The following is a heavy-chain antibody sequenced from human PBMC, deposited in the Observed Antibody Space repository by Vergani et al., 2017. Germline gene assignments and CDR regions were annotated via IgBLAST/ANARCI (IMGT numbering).Heavy chain of an antibody. CDR1: GFTFSNYA. Sequence: DVDLVESGGGLVQPGGSLRVSCAASGFTFSNYAMSWVRQAPGKGLEWVSSISGSGDSTYYADSVKGRFAISRDNSKNTVYLQMNSLRVEDTAIYYCAKDPATSMGFGGQGILVTVSS. CDR2: ISGSGDST. J-gene: IGHJ4*01. CDR3: AKDPATSMGF. V-gene: IGHV3-23*04. D-gene: IGHD5-18*01.